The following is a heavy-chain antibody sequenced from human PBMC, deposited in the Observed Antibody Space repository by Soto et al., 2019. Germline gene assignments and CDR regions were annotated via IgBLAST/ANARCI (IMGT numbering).Heavy chain of an antibody. CDR2: IKRKSDGETT. CDR1: GFRFSEAW. J-gene: IGHJ5*02. D-gene: IGHD1-1*01. V-gene: IGHV3-15*07. Sequence: GGPMGLSCAASGFRFSEAWINWVRQAPGKGLEWVGRIKRKSDGETTDYAASVKGRFIISRDDSKNTVFLQMNSLKIEDTAVYYCSRLYRLDPWGQGTLVTVSS. CDR3: SRLYRLDP.